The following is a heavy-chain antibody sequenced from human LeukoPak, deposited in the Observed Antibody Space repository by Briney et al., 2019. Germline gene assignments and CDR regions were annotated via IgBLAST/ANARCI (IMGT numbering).Heavy chain of an antibody. CDR3: ARESYSDYGDY. CDR2: ISSSSYI. D-gene: IGHD4-11*01. J-gene: IGHJ4*02. Sequence: GGSLRLSCAASGFTFSSYSMNWVRQAPGKGLEWVSSISSSSYIYYADSVKGRFTISRDNAKNSLYLQMNSLRAEDTAVYYCARESYSDYGDYWGQGTLVTVSS. CDR1: GFTFSSYS. V-gene: IGHV3-21*01.